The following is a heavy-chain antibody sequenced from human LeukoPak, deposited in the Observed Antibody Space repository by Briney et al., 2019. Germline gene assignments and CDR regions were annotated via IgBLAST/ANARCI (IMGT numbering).Heavy chain of an antibody. CDR3: AKDIQDIVVVGTGPFDY. CDR2: ISDSGIST. V-gene: IGHV3-23*01. D-gene: IGHD2-15*01. Sequence: GGSLRLSCAASGFTFSSCAMSWVRQAPGKGLEWVSAISDSGISTYFADSVKGRFTISRDNSKNTLYLQMNSLRAEDTAVYYCAKDIQDIVVVGTGPFDYWGQGTLVTVSS. CDR1: GFTFSSCA. J-gene: IGHJ4*02.